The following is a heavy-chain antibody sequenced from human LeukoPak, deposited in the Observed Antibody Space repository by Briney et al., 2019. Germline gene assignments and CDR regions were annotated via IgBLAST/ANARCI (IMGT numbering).Heavy chain of an antibody. CDR3: ARAAVRGVIRKYNWFDP. CDR2: ISAYNGNT. Sequence: ASVKVSCKASGYTFTSYGISWVRQAPGQGLEWMGWISAYNGNTNYAQKLQGRVTMTTDTSTRTAYMELRSLRSDDTAVHYCARAAVRGVIRKYNWFDPWGQGTLVTVSS. CDR1: GYTFTSYG. V-gene: IGHV1-18*04. J-gene: IGHJ5*02. D-gene: IGHD3-10*01.